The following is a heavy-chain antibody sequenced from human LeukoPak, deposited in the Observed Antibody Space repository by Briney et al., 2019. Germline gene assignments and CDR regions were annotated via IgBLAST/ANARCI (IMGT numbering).Heavy chain of an antibody. J-gene: IGHJ4*02. CDR1: GFTFSSYS. V-gene: IGHV3-21*01. D-gene: IGHD2-2*02. Sequence: PGGSLRLSCAASGFTFSSYSMNWVRQAPGKGLEWVSSISSSSSYIYYADSVKGRFTISRDNAKNSLYLQMNSLRAEDTAVYYCAKGHCSTTSCYRYFNYWGQGTLVTVSS. CDR3: AKGHCSTTSCYRYFNY. CDR2: ISSSSSYI.